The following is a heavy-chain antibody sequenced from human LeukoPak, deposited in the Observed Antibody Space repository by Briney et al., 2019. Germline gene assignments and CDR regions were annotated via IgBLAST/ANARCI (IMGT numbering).Heavy chain of an antibody. CDR2: IKQDGNSK. CDR3: ARHGDYCFDL. D-gene: IGHD2-21*01. Sequence: GGSLRLSCAASRFTFSRSWMGWVRQAPGKGLEWVANIKQDGNSKYYVDSVMGRFTISRDNAENSVYLQMNSLSAGDTAVYYCARHGDYCFDLWGPGTRVTVSS. J-gene: IGHJ4*02. V-gene: IGHV3-7*02. CDR1: RFTFSRSW.